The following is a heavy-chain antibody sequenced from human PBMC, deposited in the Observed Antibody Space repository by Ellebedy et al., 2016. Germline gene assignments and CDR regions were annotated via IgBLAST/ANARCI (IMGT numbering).Heavy chain of an antibody. V-gene: IGHV3-53*01. J-gene: IGHJ4*02. CDR1: GLPVSTNY. D-gene: IGHD6-19*01. CDR2: IYSDDTT. Sequence: GGSLRLSCVASGLPVSTNYMSWVRQAPGKGLEWVSDIYSDDTTYYADSVKGRFTISRDTSKNTVYLQMDSLRVEDTAVYFCARDLGSVAGFDFWGQGTLVTVSS. CDR3: ARDLGSVAGFDF.